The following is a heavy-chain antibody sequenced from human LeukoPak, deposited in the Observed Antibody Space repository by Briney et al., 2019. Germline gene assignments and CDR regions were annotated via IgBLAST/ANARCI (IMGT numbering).Heavy chain of an antibody. CDR3: ATVARDGATTFDY. Sequence: GESLKISLQCSGCSFSSYSIGWLGQMPGTGLEWMGIIYPGDSDTRDSPSFQGQVTISASTSLSTAYLQGGHLKASRTAMYFCATVARDGATTFDYWGQGNLVTVSS. V-gene: IGHV5-51*01. CDR2: IYPGDSDT. J-gene: IGHJ4*02. D-gene: IGHD1-26*01. CDR1: GCSFSSYS.